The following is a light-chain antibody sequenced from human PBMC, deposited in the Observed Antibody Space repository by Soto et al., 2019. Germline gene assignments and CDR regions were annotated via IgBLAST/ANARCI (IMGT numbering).Light chain of an antibody. CDR1: QSVSSRF. CDR2: GAS. J-gene: IGKJ2*01. V-gene: IGKV3-20*01. CDR3: QQYGSSPYT. Sequence: EIELTEAPGTLSLSPGERASLCCRTIQSVSSRFLPWYQQKLGQAARLLMYGASSRATGMPDRFSGTGSGTDFTLTISRLEPEDFAVYYCQQYGSSPYTFGLGTKVDIK.